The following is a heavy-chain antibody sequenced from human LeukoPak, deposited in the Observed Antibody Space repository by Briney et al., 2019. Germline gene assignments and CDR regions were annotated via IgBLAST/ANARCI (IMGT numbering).Heavy chain of an antibody. Sequence: GRSLRHSCAASGFTFSSYAMHWVRRTPAKELECVAVISKEGSEEHYAALGKGRFTISRDNSKNTLYLQLNSLRTDDTAVYYCVRDRGGGYNQIDYWGQGTLVAVSS. CDR3: VRDRGGGYNQIDY. CDR2: ISKEGSEE. V-gene: IGHV3-30*04. CDR1: GFTFSSYA. D-gene: IGHD5-24*01. J-gene: IGHJ4*02.